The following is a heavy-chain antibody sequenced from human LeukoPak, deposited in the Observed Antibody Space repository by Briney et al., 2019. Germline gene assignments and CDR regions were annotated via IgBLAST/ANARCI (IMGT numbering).Heavy chain of an antibody. D-gene: IGHD5-24*01. CDR1: GFTFDDYA. CDR2: ISWNSGSI. Sequence: AGGSLRLSCAASGFTFDDYAMHWVRQAPGKGLEWVSGISWNSGSIGYADSVKGRFTISRDNAKNSLYLQMNSLRAEDTALYYCARDLDDYGDYWGQGTLVTVSS. J-gene: IGHJ4*02. V-gene: IGHV3-9*01. CDR3: ARDLDDYGDY.